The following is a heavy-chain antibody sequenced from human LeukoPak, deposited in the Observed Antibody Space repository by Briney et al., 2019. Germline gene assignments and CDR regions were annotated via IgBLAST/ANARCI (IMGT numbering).Heavy chain of an antibody. CDR3: ATDGRWGYCSSTSCGNWFDP. D-gene: IGHD2-2*01. CDR2: FDPEDGET. CDR1: GYTLTELS. Sequence: ASVKVSCKVSGYTLTELSMHWVRQAPGKGLEWMGGFDPEDGETIYARKFQGRVTMTEDTSTDTAYMELSSLRSEDTAVYYCATDGRWGYCSSTSCGNWFDPWGQGTLVTVSS. J-gene: IGHJ5*02. V-gene: IGHV1-24*01.